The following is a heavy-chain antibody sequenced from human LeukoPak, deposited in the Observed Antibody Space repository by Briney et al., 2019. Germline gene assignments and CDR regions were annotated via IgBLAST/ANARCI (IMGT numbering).Heavy chain of an antibody. CDR1: GFTFSSYS. Sequence: PGGSLRLSCAASGFTFSSYSMNGVRQAPGKGLEWVSYISSSSGTIYYADSVKGRFTISRDNAKNSLCLQMNSLRDEDTAVYYCARDRCSGGSCYLDYWGQGTLVTVSS. CDR2: ISSSSGTI. V-gene: IGHV3-48*02. CDR3: ARDRCSGGSCYLDY. D-gene: IGHD2-15*01. J-gene: IGHJ4*02.